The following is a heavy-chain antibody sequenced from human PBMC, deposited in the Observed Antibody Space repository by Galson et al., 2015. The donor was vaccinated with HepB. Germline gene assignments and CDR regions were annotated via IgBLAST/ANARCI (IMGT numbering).Heavy chain of an antibody. V-gene: IGHV1-8*01. D-gene: IGHD3-10*01. CDR1: GYTFTSYD. Sequence: QSGAEVKKPGESLKISCKASGYTFTSYDINWVRQATGQGLEWMGWMNPNSGNTGYAQKFQGRVTMTRNTSISTAYMELSSLRSEDTAVYYCARNARGPGGYYYYGMDVWGQGTTVTVSS. CDR3: ARNARGPGGYYYYGMDV. J-gene: IGHJ6*02. CDR2: MNPNSGNT.